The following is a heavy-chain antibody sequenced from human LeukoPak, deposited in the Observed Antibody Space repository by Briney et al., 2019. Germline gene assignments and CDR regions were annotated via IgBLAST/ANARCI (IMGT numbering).Heavy chain of an antibody. D-gene: IGHD4-17*01. V-gene: IGHV1-18*01. CDR3: ARRDDYAVTTGEDY. J-gene: IGHJ4*02. Sequence: ASVKVSCKASGYTFTSYGISWVRQAPGQGLEWMGWISAYNGNTNYAQKLQGRVTMTTDTSTSTAYMELRSLRSDDTAVYYCARRDDYAVTTGEDYWGQGTLVTVSS. CDR1: GYTFTSYG. CDR2: ISAYNGNT.